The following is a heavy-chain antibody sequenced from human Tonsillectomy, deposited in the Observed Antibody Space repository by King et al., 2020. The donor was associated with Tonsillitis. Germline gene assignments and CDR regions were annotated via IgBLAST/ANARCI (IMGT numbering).Heavy chain of an antibody. V-gene: IGHV3-9*01. CDR1: GFTFDDYA. CDR3: TKDNARSESIGGAVFEF. D-gene: IGHD1-26*01. CDR2: ISWNSGSI. Sequence: VQLVESGGGLVQPGRSLRLSCAASGFTFDDYAMHWVRQAPGKGLEWVSGISWNSGSIGYADSVKGRFTISRDNAKNSLYLQMNSLRAEDTALYYCTKDNARSESIGGAVFEFWGQGTLVSASS. J-gene: IGHJ4*02.